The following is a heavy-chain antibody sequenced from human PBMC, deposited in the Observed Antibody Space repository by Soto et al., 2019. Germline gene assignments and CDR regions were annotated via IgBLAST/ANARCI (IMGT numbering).Heavy chain of an antibody. CDR3: ARVGPWVPYYYDSSPYAFENWFDP. CDR1: GYSISSGYY. D-gene: IGHD3-22*01. Sequence: LSLTCAVSGYSISSGYYWGWLQQPPGKGLEWIGRIYHGGSTYYNPSLNSRVTLSIDMTNNHVSLIRNSVPAAETAVYYCARVGPWVPYYYDSSPYAFENWFDPWGQGTLVTVS. CDR2: IYHGGST. J-gene: IGHJ5*02. V-gene: IGHV4-38-2*01.